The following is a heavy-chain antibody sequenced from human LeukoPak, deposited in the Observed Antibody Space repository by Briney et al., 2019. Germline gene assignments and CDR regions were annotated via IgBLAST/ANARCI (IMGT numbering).Heavy chain of an antibody. Sequence: GSLRLSCAASGFTFSSYAMSWVRQAPGKGLEWVSAISGSVGSTYYADSVKGRFTISRDNSKNTLYLQMNSLRAEDTAVYYCAKRTYDSSGYFDYWGQGTLVTVSS. D-gene: IGHD3-22*01. CDR1: GFTFSSYA. CDR2: ISGSVGST. CDR3: AKRTYDSSGYFDY. V-gene: IGHV3-23*01. J-gene: IGHJ4*02.